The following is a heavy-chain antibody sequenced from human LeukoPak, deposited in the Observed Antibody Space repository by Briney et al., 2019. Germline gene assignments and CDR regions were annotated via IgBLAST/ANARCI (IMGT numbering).Heavy chain of an antibody. J-gene: IGHJ2*01. CDR2: IYYSGST. D-gene: IGHD2-21*01. V-gene: IGHV4-59*01. CDR1: GDHINSYY. Sequence: PSETLSLTCTVSGDHINSYYWSWIRQPPGKGLEWIGHIYYSGSTNYNPSLKSRVTISIDTSKNQFSLKLSSVTAADTAVYYCARTAYARFFDLWGRGTLVTVSS. CDR3: ARTAYARFFDL.